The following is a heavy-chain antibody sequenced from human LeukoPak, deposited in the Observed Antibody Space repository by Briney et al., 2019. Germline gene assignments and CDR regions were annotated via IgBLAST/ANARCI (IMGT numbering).Heavy chain of an antibody. D-gene: IGHD2-21*01. CDR2: ISYDGSNK. Sequence: GGSLRLSCAASGFTFSSYAMHWVRQAPGKGLEWVAVISYDGSNKYYADSVKGRFTISRDNSKNTLYLQMNSLRAEDTAVYYCAREHTYYYYMDVWGKGTTVTVSS. CDR1: GFTFSSYA. J-gene: IGHJ6*03. CDR3: AREHTYYYYMDV. V-gene: IGHV3-30*04.